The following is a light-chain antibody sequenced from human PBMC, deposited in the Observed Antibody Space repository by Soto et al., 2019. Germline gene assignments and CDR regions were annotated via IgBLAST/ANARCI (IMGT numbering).Light chain of an antibody. V-gene: IGKV3-20*01. CDR2: DAS. J-gene: IGKJ4*01. Sequence: EIVLTQSPDTLSLSPGERATLSCRASQSVRNNYLAWYQQKPGQAPRFLIYDASTRATGIPDRFSGSGYGTDFTLNISRLEPEDFAVYYCQQYGRSPLTFGGGTKVEIK. CDR3: QQYGRSPLT. CDR1: QSVRNNY.